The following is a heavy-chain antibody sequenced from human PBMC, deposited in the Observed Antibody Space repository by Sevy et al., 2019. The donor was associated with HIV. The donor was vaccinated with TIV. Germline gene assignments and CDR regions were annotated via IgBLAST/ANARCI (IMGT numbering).Heavy chain of an antibody. CDR3: ARESNCYDSSGSMGAAFDI. V-gene: IGHV3-30-3*01. J-gene: IGHJ3*02. D-gene: IGHD3-22*01. Sequence: GGSLRLSCAASGFTFSSYAMHWVRQAPGKGLEWVAVISYDGSNKYYADSVKGRFTISRDNSKNTLYLQMNSLRAEDKAVYYCARESNCYDSSGSMGAAFDIWGQGTMVTVSS. CDR1: GFTFSSYA. CDR2: ISYDGSNK.